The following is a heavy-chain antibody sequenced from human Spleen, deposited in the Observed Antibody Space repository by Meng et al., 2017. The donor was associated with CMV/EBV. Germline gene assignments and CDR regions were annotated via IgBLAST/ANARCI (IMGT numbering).Heavy chain of an antibody. J-gene: IGHJ4*02. CDR2: ISDSGGRT. D-gene: IGHD3-22*01. CDR3: AKGAYYDSSGYLC. CDR1: GFTFSSYA. V-gene: IGHV3-23*01. Sequence: CAVSGFTFSSYAMSWVRQAPGKGLEWVSDISDSGGRTYYADSVKGRFTISRDNSKNTLYLQMNSLRAEDTAVYYCAKGAYYDSSGYLCWGQGTLVTVSS.